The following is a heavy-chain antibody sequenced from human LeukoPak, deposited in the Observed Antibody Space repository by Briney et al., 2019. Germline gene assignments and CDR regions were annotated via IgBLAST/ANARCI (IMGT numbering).Heavy chain of an antibody. V-gene: IGHV1-46*01. CDR3: ARDPSGSYPMDWYFDL. Sequence: GASVKVSCKASGYTFTGYYMHWVRQAPGQVLEWMGIINPSGGSTSYAQKFQGRVTMTRDTSTSTVYMELSSLRSEDTAVYYCARDPSGSYPMDWYFDLWGRGTLVTVSS. CDR2: INPSGGST. J-gene: IGHJ2*01. D-gene: IGHD1-26*01. CDR1: GYTFTGYY.